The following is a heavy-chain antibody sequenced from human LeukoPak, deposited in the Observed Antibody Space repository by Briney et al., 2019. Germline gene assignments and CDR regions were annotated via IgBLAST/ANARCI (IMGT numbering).Heavy chain of an antibody. V-gene: IGHV3-23*01. Sequence: PGGSLRLSCAASGFTFSSSAMSWVRPAPGKGLEWVSAISGRGASTYSADSVKGRFTISRDNAKNTLYLQMNSLRAEDTAVYYCAKYSGYCSSTSCYGAFHIWGQGTMVTVSS. CDR3: AKYSGYCSSTSCYGAFHI. CDR1: GFTFSSSA. CDR2: ISGRGAST. J-gene: IGHJ3*02. D-gene: IGHD2-2*01.